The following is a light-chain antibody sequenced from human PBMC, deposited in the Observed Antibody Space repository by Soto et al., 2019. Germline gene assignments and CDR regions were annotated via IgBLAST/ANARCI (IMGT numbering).Light chain of an antibody. J-gene: IGKJ4*01. CDR1: QGISSY. V-gene: IGKV1-9*01. CDR3: QQLKSYPLT. CDR2: AAP. Sequence: IQLTQSPSSLSASVGDRVTITCRASQGISSYLAWYQQKPVKAPKLLIYAAPSLQSGVPSWVSGSGSGTDFTLTISSLQPEDFAAYCCQQLKSYPLTFGGGTKVEIQ.